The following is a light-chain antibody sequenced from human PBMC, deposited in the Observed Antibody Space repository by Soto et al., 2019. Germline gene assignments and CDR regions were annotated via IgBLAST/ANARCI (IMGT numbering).Light chain of an antibody. CDR1: QSISSW. V-gene: IGKV1-5*01. CDR3: QQYNSYPLT. CDR2: DAS. J-gene: IGKJ4*01. Sequence: DIQMTQSPSTLSSCLLDIVTITCRASQSISSWLAWYQQKPGKAPKLLIYDASSLESGVPSRFSGSGSGTEFTLTISSLQPDDFATYYCQQYNSYPLTFGGGTKVDIK.